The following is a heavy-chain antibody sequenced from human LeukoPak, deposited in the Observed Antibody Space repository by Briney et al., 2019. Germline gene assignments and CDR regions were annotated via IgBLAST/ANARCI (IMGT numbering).Heavy chain of an antibody. CDR2: IDWDDDK. Sequence: SGPALVKPTQTLTLTCTFSGFSLSTSGMCVSWIRQPPGKALEWLARIDWDDDKYYSTSLKTRLTISKDTSKNQVVLTMTNMDPVDTATYYCARMRDVGAWHDYWGQGTLVTVSS. V-gene: IGHV2-70*11. J-gene: IGHJ4*02. D-gene: IGHD1-26*01. CDR1: GFSLSTSGMC. CDR3: ARMRDVGAWHDY.